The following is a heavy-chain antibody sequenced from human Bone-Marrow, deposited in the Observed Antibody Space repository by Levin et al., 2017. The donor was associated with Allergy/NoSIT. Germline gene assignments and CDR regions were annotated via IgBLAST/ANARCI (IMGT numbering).Heavy chain of an antibody. D-gene: IGHD6-13*01. J-gene: IGHJ4*02. CDR1: GFTFGNHW. CDR2: IRQDGFET. CDR3: ARGSKAAAGPTY. Sequence: PGGSLRLSCAASGFTFGNHWMNWVRQAPGKGLEWVANIRQDGFETYFVDSVKGRFTISSDNAKNSIYLQMDSLRVEDTAIYFCARGSKAAAGPTYWGQGTRVTVSS. V-gene: IGHV3-7*04.